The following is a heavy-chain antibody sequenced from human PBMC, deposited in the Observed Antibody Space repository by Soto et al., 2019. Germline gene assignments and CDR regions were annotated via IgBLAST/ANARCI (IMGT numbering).Heavy chain of an antibody. Sequence: GGSLRLSCAASGFTFSSYAMSWVRQAPGKGLEWVSAISGSGGSTYYADSVKGRFTISRDNSKNTLYLQMNSLRAEDTAVYYCAKDGGAYGDYPDDAFDIWGQGTMVTVSS. J-gene: IGHJ3*02. CDR2: ISGSGGST. V-gene: IGHV3-23*01. CDR1: GFTFSSYA. CDR3: AKDGGAYGDYPDDAFDI. D-gene: IGHD4-17*01.